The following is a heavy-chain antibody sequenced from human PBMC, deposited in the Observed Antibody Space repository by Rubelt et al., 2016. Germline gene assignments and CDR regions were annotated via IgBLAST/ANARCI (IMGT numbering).Heavy chain of an antibody. V-gene: IGHV4-59*01. CDR1: GGSISSYY. D-gene: IGHD3-3*01. CDR2: IYYSGST. CDR3: AGGITIFGVASGYFDY. J-gene: IGHJ4*02. Sequence: QVQLQESGPGLVKPSETLSLTCTVSGGSISSYYWSWIRQPPGKGLEWIGYIYYSGSTNYNPSLKSRVTRSVETSKNQFSLKLSSVTAADTAVYYCAGGITIFGVASGYFDYWGQGTLVTVSS.